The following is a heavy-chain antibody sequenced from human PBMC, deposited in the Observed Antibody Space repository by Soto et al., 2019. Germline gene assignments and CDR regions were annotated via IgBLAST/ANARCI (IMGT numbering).Heavy chain of an antibody. J-gene: IGHJ4*02. V-gene: IGHV4-59*08. CDR3: ERHVTTVTTVDY. CDR2: IYYSGST. D-gene: IGHD4-17*01. CDR1: GGSISSYY. Sequence: QVQLQESGPGLVKPSETLSLTCTVSGGSISSYYWSWIRQPPGKGLEWIGYIYYSGSTNYNPSLKSPVPLSVHTSNTHFSLQLSSVTAADSAVCYCERHVTTVTTVDYWGQGTLVPVSS.